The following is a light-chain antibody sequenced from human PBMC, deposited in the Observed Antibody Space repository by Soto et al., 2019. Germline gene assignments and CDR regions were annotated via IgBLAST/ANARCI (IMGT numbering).Light chain of an antibody. CDR3: LQHYDFPPT. J-gene: IGKJ1*01. Sequence: AIQLTQSPSSLSASVGDRVTITCRASQGIRDDLAWFQQSPGKAPKVLIYATANLQSGVPSRFSGSGSGTDFTLTLSGLQPEDFATYYCLQHYDFPPTFGQGTKVET. V-gene: IGKV1-6*01. CDR1: QGIRDD. CDR2: ATA.